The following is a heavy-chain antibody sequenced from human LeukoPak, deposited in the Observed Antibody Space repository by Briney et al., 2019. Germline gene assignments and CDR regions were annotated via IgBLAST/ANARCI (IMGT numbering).Heavy chain of an antibody. V-gene: IGHV3-23*01. J-gene: IGHJ4*02. Sequence: QSGGSLRLSCVASGFTFNIFGMNWVRQAPGKGLEWGSTISGSGGSTYYADSVKGGFPISRDNSKNTLYLQTNSLRAEDTAVYYCAKSAYYDLWGQGTLVTVSS. CDR3: AKSAYYDL. D-gene: IGHD3-22*01. CDR1: GFTFNIFG. CDR2: ISGSGGST.